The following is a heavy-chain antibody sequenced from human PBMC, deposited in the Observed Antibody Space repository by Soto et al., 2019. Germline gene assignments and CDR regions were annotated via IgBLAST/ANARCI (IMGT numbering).Heavy chain of an antibody. J-gene: IGHJ6*02. Sequence: QVQLVQSGAEVKKPGASVKVSCKASGYTFTSYGISWVRQAPGQGLEWMGWISAYNGNTNYAQKLQGRVTMTTDTSTSTAYMGLRSLRSDDTAVYYCARDLERDCISTSCYGYYYYGMDVWGQGTTVTVSS. CDR1: GYTFTSYG. CDR2: ISAYNGNT. CDR3: ARDLERDCISTSCYGYYYYGMDV. D-gene: IGHD2-2*01. V-gene: IGHV1-18*01.